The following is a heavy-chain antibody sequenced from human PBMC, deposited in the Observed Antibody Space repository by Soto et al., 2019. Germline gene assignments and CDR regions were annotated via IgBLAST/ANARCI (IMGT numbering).Heavy chain of an antibody. CDR3: VKEGYDILTGYYYYYYMDV. D-gene: IGHD3-9*01. CDR2: ISSNGGST. V-gene: IGHV3-64D*09. J-gene: IGHJ6*03. Sequence: GGSLRLSCSASGFTFSSYAMHWVRQAPGKGLEYVSAISSNGGSTYYADSVNGRFTISRDNSKNTLYLQMSSLRAEDTAVYYCVKEGYDILTGYYYYYYMDVWGKGTTVTVSS. CDR1: GFTFSSYA.